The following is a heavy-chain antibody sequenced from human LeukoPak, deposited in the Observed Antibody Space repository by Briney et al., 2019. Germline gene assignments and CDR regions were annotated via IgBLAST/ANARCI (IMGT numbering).Heavy chain of an antibody. D-gene: IGHD3-22*01. CDR2: ISSSGGTI. CDR1: GFTFSDYY. J-gene: IGHJ4*02. Sequence: GGSLRLSCAASGFTFSDYYMSWIRQAPGKGLEWVSYISSSGGTIYYADSVKGRFTISRDNAKNSLYLQMNSLRAEDTAVYYCARVVVVTDYFDYWGQGTLVTVSS. CDR3: ARVVVVTDYFDY. V-gene: IGHV3-11*01.